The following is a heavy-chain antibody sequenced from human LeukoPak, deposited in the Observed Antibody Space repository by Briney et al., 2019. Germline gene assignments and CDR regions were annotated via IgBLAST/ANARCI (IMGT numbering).Heavy chain of an antibody. CDR3: AAIAAAALY. CDR1: GFTFSGYG. D-gene: IGHD6-25*01. Sequence: GGSLRLSCAASGFTFSGYGMHWARQAPGKGLEWVAYIRYDESYQYYVDSVRGRFTISRDNSKNMLFLQMNSLGAEDTAVYYCAAIAAAALYWGQGTQVTVSS. J-gene: IGHJ4*02. V-gene: IGHV3-30*02. CDR2: IRYDESYQ.